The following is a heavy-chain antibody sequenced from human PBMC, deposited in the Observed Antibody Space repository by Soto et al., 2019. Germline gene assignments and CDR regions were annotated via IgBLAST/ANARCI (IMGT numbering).Heavy chain of an antibody. CDR2: ISTGNGNT. J-gene: IGHJ4*02. V-gene: IGHV1-3*04. CDR3: AREYDSGSFHLDY. D-gene: IGHD3-10*01. CDR1: GYTFTSYA. Sequence: ASVKVSCKASGYTFTSYAMHWVRQAPGQSLEWMGWISTGNGNTKYSQKFQGRVTITRDTSASAAYMELSSLRSEDTAVYYCAREYDSGSFHLDYWGQGTLVTVSS.